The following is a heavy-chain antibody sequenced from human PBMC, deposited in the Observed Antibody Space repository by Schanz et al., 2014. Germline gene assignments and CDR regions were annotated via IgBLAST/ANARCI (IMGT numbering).Heavy chain of an antibody. V-gene: IGHV3-74*02. CDR1: GLTFTSAW. D-gene: IGHD4-17*01. Sequence: EVQLVESGGGLVKPGGSLRLSCATSGLTFTSAWMSWVRQDPGKGLVWVARINSVGSNTDYADSVKGRFTISRDNSKNTLYLQMSSLRAEDTAVYYCARKMKLGVYGGKGHDSLDIWGQGTMVTVSS. J-gene: IGHJ3*02. CDR2: INSVGSNT. CDR3: ARKMKLGVYGGKGHDSLDI.